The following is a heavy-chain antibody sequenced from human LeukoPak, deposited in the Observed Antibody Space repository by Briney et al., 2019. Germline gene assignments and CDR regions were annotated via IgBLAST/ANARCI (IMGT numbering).Heavy chain of an antibody. D-gene: IGHD3-10*01. CDR3: ARQLWFGEDGDY. CDR1: GYTFTIYD. CDR2: MNPNSGNT. V-gene: IGHV1-8*01. Sequence: ASVTVSFKASGYTFTIYDINWVRQAPGQGLEWMGWMNPNSGNTGYAQKFQGRVTMTRNTSISTAYMELSSPRSDDTAVYYCARQLWFGEDGDYWGQGTLVTVSS. J-gene: IGHJ4*02.